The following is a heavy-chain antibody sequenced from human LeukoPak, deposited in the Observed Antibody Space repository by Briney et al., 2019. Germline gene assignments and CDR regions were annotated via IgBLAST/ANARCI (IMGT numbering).Heavy chain of an antibody. J-gene: IGHJ5*02. CDR2: ISAYNGNT. V-gene: IGHV1-18*01. D-gene: IGHD6-13*01. CDR1: GYTFTSYG. CDR3: ARGTRIAAEGNWFDP. Sequence: ASVKVSCKASGYTFTSYGISWVRQAPGQGLEWMGWISAYNGNTNYAQKLQGRVTMTTDTSTSTAYMELSSLRSEDTAVYYCARGTRIAAEGNWFDPWGQGTLVTVSS.